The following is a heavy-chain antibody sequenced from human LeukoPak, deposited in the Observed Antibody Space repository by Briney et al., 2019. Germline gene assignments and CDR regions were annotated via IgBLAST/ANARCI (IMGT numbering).Heavy chain of an antibody. D-gene: IGHD7-27*01. CDR2: IYHSGST. Sequence: SETLSLTCTVSGYSISSGYYWGWIRQPPGKGLEWIGSIYHSGSTYYNPSLKSRVTISVDTSKNQFSLKLSSVTAADTAVYYCARAWDYYYMDVWGRGTTVTVSS. V-gene: IGHV4-38-2*02. CDR1: GYSISSGYY. CDR3: ARAWDYYYMDV. J-gene: IGHJ6*03.